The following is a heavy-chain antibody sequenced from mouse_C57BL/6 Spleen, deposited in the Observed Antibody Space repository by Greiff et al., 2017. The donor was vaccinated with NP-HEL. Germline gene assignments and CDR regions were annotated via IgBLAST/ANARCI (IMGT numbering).Heavy chain of an antibody. Sequence: QVQLQQPGAELVRPGSSVKLSCKASGYTFTSYWMHWVKQRPIQGLEWIGNIDPSDSETHYNQKFKDKATLTVDKSSSTAYMQLSSLTSEDSAVYYCARRGPGTRNYYAMDYWGQGTSVTVSS. CDR3: ARRGPGTRNYYAMDY. D-gene: IGHD3-3*01. CDR1: GYTFTSYW. CDR2: IDPSDSET. J-gene: IGHJ4*01. V-gene: IGHV1-52*01.